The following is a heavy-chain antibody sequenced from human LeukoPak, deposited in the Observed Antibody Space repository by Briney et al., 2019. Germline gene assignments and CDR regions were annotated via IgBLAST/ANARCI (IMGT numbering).Heavy chain of an antibody. CDR3: AKDQDCYDSGGIDC. V-gene: IGHV3-23*01. D-gene: IGHD3-10*01. CDR1: GFTFTNYA. Sequence: GGSLRLSCAASGFTFTNYAMSWVRQAPGKGLEWVSGISGSGGSTYYADSVKGRFTISRDNSRNTLYLQMNSLRAEDTAVYYCAKDQDCYDSGGIDCWVEAALVTVSS. CDR2: ISGSGGST. J-gene: IGHJ4*02.